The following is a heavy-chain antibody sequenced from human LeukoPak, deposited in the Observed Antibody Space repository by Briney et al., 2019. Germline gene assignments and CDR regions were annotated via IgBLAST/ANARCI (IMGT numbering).Heavy chain of an antibody. J-gene: IGHJ4*02. CDR2: IQDGGFT. D-gene: IGHD2/OR15-2a*01. CDR3: VRGFLREGFFFAS. Sequence: PSEPLTFTCSVSGGSFRTTSHYWGWVRQAPEKEMQWIASIQDGGFTYYKSSFKSRATISLDTSKNQLSLMLTSVTAADAAVYYCVRGFLREGFFFASGGQGTLVTVSS. CDR1: GGSFRTTSHY. V-gene: IGHV4-39*02.